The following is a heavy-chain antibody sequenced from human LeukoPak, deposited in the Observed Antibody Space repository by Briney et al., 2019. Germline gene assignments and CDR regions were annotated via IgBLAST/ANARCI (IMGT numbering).Heavy chain of an antibody. Sequence: PGGSLRLSCAASGFTFSNYGIHWVRQAPGKGLEWVSSISSSSSYIYYADSVKGRFTISRDNAKNSLYLQMNSLRAEDTAVYYCARDLSGSYYMEAFDIWGQGTMVTVSS. CDR1: GFTFSNYG. D-gene: IGHD1-26*01. CDR2: ISSSSSYI. CDR3: ARDLSGSYYMEAFDI. J-gene: IGHJ3*02. V-gene: IGHV3-21*01.